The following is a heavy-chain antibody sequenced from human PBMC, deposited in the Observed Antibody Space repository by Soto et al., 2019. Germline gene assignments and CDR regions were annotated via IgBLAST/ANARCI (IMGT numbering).Heavy chain of an antibody. CDR2: ISYDGSNK. V-gene: IGHV3-30*18. CDR3: AKDHLVGYNWNYLYYFDH. CDR1: GFAFSSYG. Sequence: PGGSLRLSCAASGFAFSSYGMHWVRQAPGKGLEWVAVISYDGSNKYYADSVKGRFTISRDNSKNTLYLQMNSLRAEDTAVYYYAKDHLVGYNWNYLYYFDHWGQGT. D-gene: IGHD1-7*01. J-gene: IGHJ4*02.